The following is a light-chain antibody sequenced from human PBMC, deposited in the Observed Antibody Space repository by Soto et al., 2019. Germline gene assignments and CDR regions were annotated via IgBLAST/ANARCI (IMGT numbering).Light chain of an antibody. CDR3: SSYTSSSTLEV. V-gene: IGLV2-14*01. Sequence: QSSLTHPASVSRSPGDSITISFTGTISYVGVYNYVSCYQQHPGKAPKLMIYEVSNRPSGVSNRFSGSKSGDTASLKISGLKAEDEADYYCSSYTSSSTLEVFGTGTKVTVL. CDR2: EVS. J-gene: IGLJ1*01. CDR1: ISYVGVYNY.